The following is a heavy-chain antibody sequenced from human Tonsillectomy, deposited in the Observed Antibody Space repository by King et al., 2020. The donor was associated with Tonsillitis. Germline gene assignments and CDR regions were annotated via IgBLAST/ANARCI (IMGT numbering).Heavy chain of an antibody. CDR1: GGSISSYY. Sequence: QLQESGPGLVKPSETLSLTCTVSGGSISSYYWSWIRQPPGKGLEWIGYIYYSGSTNYNPSLKSRVTISVDTSKNQFSLKLRSVTAADTAVYYCARAPSVYYYPEYFQHWGQGTLVTVSS. V-gene: IGHV4-59*01. CDR3: ARAPSVYYYPEYFQH. J-gene: IGHJ1*01. D-gene: IGHD3-22*01. CDR2: IYYSGST.